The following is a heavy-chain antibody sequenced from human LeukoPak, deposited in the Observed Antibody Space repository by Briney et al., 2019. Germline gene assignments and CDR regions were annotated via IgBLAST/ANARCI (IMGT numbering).Heavy chain of an antibody. V-gene: IGHV3-7*01. Sequence: GGSLRLSCAASGFTFNRYWMSWVRQAPGKGLEWVANIKQDGTEKYYVDSVMGRFTISRDNAKNSLYLQMNSLRVEDTAMYYCAKLAKYFYGSETYYFFEHWGQGTPVTASS. J-gene: IGHJ4*02. CDR2: IKQDGTEK. CDR1: GFTFNRYW. CDR3: AKLAKYFYGSETYYFFEH. D-gene: IGHD3-10*01.